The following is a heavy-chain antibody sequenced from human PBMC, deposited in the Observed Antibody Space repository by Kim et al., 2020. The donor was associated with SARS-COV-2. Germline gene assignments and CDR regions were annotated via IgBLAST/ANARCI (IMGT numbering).Heavy chain of an antibody. V-gene: IGHV3-23*03. Sequence: DSVKGRFTISRDNSKNTLYLQMNSLRAEDTAVYYCAKDLTQGYYYYGMDVWGQGTTVTVSS. J-gene: IGHJ6*02. CDR3: AKDLTQGYYYYGMDV.